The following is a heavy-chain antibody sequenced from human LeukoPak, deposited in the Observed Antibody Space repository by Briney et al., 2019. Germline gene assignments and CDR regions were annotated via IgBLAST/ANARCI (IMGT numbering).Heavy chain of an antibody. CDR3: ARPITVTPDDAFDI. V-gene: IGHV3-7*01. CDR1: GFTFSSYW. J-gene: IGHJ3*02. Sequence: PGGSLRLSCAASGFTFSSYWMSRVRQAPGKGLEWVANIKQDGSEKYYVDSVKGRFTISRDNAKNSLYLQMNSLRAEDTAVYYCARPITVTPDDAFDIWGQGTMVTVSS. D-gene: IGHD4-17*01. CDR2: IKQDGSEK.